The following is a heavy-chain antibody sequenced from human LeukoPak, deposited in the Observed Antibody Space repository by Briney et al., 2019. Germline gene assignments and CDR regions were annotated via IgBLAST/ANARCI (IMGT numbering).Heavy chain of an antibody. J-gene: IGHJ4*02. CDR1: GGTFSSYA. Sequence: SSVKVSCKASGGTFSSYAISGVRQAPGQGLEWMGRIIPILGIANYAQKFQGRVTITADKSTSTAYMELSSLRSEDTAVYYCAGVEYYYDRGSFDYWGQGTLVTVSS. CDR2: IIPILGIA. V-gene: IGHV1-69*04. CDR3: AGVEYYYDRGSFDY. D-gene: IGHD3-22*01.